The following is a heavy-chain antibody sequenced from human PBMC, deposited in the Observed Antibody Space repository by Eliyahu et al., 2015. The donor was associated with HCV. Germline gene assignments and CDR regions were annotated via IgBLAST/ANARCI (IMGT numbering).Heavy chain of an antibody. J-gene: IGHJ4*02. V-gene: IGHV3-23*01. CDR2: ISAGGGSK. CDR3: AKAPRGTWYVEY. D-gene: IGHD6-13*01. Sequence: LEFGGDFVQPGGSLRLSCAASGFIFSDYPMSWVRQAPGKGLEWVSGISAGGGSKFYTDSVKGRFTISRDNSKNTLYLQMNSLLADDTAVYYCAKAPRGTWYVEYWGQGTLVTVSS. CDR1: GFIFSDYP.